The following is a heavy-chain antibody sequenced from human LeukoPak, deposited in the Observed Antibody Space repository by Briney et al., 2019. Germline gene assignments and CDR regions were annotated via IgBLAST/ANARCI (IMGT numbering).Heavy chain of an antibody. Sequence: GGSLRLSCAASGFTVSSNYMSWVRQAPGKGLDWVSTIGGDGGSTYYADSVKGRFTISRDNAKNSLYLQMNSLRAEDTAVYYCARAKYCSSTSCYVDYWGQGTLVTVSS. V-gene: IGHV3-23*01. CDR2: IGGDGGST. CDR3: ARAKYCSSTSCYVDY. CDR1: GFTVSSNY. J-gene: IGHJ4*02. D-gene: IGHD2-2*01.